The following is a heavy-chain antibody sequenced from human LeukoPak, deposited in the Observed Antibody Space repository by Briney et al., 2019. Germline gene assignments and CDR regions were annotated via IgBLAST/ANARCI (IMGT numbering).Heavy chain of an antibody. CDR1: GDSINSDY. Sequence: SETLSLTCTVSGDSINSDYWNWLRQPPGNGLEWIGYIYHTGSTNYNPSLRSRVTITVDTSKKHFSLKLTSVTAADTAIYYCARVGGKTTINNAALEIWGQGTMVTVSS. J-gene: IGHJ3*02. D-gene: IGHD5-24*01. V-gene: IGHV4-59*01. CDR2: IYHTGST. CDR3: ARVGGKTTINNAALEI.